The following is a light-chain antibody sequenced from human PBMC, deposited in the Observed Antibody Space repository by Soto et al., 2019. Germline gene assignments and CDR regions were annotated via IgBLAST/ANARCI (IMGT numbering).Light chain of an antibody. V-gene: IGLV1-40*01. Sequence: QSVLTQPSSVSGAPGQRVTISCTGSSSNIGAGYDVHWYQQLPGTAPKLLIYGNCNRPSGVPDRFSGSKSGTSASLAITGLQAEDEADYYCQSYDSSLSGYVVFGGGTKVTVL. CDR1: SSNIGAGYD. J-gene: IGLJ2*01. CDR3: QSYDSSLSGYVV. CDR2: GNC.